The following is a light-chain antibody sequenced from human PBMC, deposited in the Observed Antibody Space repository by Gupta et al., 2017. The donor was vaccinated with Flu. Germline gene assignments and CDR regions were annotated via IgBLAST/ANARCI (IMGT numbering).Light chain of an antibody. J-gene: IGLJ3*02. CDR2: EVH. CDR1: SSDVGGYNH. V-gene: IGLV2-14*01. Sequence: QSALTQPASVSGSPGQSITISCIGTSSDVGGYNHVSWYQHHPGKAPKLMIYEVHYRPSGVSNRFPGSKSGNTASLTISGLQAEDEADYYCGSYISSTTPVFGGGTKLTVL. CDR3: GSYISSTTPV.